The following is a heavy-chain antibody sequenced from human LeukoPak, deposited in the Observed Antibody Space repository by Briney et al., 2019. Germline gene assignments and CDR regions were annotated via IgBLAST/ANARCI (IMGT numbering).Heavy chain of an antibody. CDR3: ARGAVYSGSYWYFDL. Sequence: SETLSLTCSVSGGSISSDDYSWICHPPHQGMGWVWVVYIYDSASTYDSPTRRGRVTIYIDTSKNQFSLKLSSVAAADTAVYYCARGAVYSGSYWYFDLWGRGTLVTVSS. CDR2: IYDSAST. CDR1: GGSISSDDYS. V-gene: IGHV4-31*03. J-gene: IGHJ2*01. D-gene: IGHD1-26*01.